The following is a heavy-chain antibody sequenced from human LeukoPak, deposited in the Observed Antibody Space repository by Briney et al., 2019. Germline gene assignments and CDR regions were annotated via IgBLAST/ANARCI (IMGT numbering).Heavy chain of an antibody. J-gene: IGHJ4*02. Sequence: SVKVSCKASGGTFSSYAISWVRQAPGRGLEWMGRIIPILGIANYAQKFQGRVTITADKSTSTAYMELSSLRSEDTAVYYCARVTYYYDSSGQLDYWGQGTLVTVSS. CDR2: IIPILGIA. D-gene: IGHD3-22*01. CDR1: GGTFSSYA. CDR3: ARVTYYYDSSGQLDY. V-gene: IGHV1-69*04.